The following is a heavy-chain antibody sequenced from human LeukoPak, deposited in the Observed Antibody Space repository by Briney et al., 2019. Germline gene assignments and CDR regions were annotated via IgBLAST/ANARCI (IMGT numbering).Heavy chain of an antibody. Sequence: ASVKLSCKASGGTFSSYANSWVRQAPGQGLEWKGGIIPIFGAANYAQKFQGRVTITADESTSTAYMELSSLRSEDTAVYYCARGGITMVRGVTTAGFDIWGQGTMVTVSS. V-gene: IGHV1-69*01. CDR1: GGTFSSYA. CDR3: ARGGITMVRGVTTAGFDI. J-gene: IGHJ3*02. D-gene: IGHD3-10*01. CDR2: IIPIFGAA.